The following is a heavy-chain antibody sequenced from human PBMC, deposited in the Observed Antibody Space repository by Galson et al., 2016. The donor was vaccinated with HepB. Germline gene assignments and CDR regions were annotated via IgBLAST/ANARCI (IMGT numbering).Heavy chain of an antibody. CDR2: ISPIDSDP. V-gene: IGHV5-51*01. Sequence: QSGAEVKKPGESLKISCKASGYMFNSFWIGWVRQMPEKGLEWMGIISPIDSDPINSPSFQGQFTISADKSSNTAYLQWSSLKASDTALYFCPRRHGNGSYFDNWGQGTLVTVSS. CDR3: PRRHGNGSYFDN. D-gene: IGHD5-24*01. CDR1: GYMFNSFW. J-gene: IGHJ4*02.